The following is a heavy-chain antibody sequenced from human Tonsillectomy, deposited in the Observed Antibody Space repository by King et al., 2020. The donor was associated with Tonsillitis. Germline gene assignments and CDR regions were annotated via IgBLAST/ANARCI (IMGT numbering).Heavy chain of an antibody. CDR1: GGSISSSSYY. J-gene: IGHJ4*02. D-gene: IGHD1-26*01. CDR2: IYYSGST. V-gene: IGHV4-39*01. Sequence: LQLQESGPGLVKPSETLSLTCTVSGGSISSSSYYWGWIRQPPGKGLEWIGSIYYSGSTYYNPSLKSRVTISVDTSKNQFSLKLSSVTAADTAVYYCARLPDISGSFYYFDYWGQGTLVTVSS. CDR3: ARLPDISGSFYYFDY.